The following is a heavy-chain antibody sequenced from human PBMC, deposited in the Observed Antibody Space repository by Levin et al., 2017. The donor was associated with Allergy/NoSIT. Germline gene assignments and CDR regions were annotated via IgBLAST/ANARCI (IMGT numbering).Heavy chain of an antibody. CDR3: ARTGYSYGYRDAFDI. J-gene: IGHJ3*02. D-gene: IGHD5-18*01. Sequence: SGPTLVKPTQTLTLTCTFSGFSLSTSGMCVSWIRQPPGKALEWLARIDWDDDKYYSTSLKTRLTISKDTSKNQVVLTMTNMDPVDTATYYCARTGYSYGYRDAFDIWGQGTMVTVSS. CDR2: IDWDDDK. V-gene: IGHV2-70*11. CDR1: GFSLSTSGMC.